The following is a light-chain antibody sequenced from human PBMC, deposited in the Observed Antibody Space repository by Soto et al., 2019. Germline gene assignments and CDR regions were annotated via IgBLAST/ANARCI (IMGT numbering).Light chain of an antibody. CDR2: AAS. CDR1: QSIGRY. Sequence: DIQMTQSPSSLSASIGDSVTITCRASQSIGRYLNWYQQKPGKAPKLLIYAASSLPSGVPSRFSARASGQHFTRTISSLQPDDLATYSCQGSYSQQSYSSPGYTFGQGTILEIK. CDR3: QGSYSQQSYSSPGYT. V-gene: IGKV1-39*01. J-gene: IGKJ2*01.